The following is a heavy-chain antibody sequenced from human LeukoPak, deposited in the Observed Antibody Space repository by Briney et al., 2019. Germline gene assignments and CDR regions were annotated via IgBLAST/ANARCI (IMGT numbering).Heavy chain of an antibody. V-gene: IGHV4-59*01. CDR2: IYYSGRT. D-gene: IGHD2/OR15-2a*01. J-gene: IGHJ3*02. CDR1: GGSITTDH. CDR3: ARKNDFEI. Sequence: SETLSLTCTVSGGSITTDHWNWIRQPPGKGLEWIGCIYYSGRTYYNPSLESRVTISVDMFKSQFSLRLTSVTAADTALYYCARKNDFEIWGQGTLVTVYS.